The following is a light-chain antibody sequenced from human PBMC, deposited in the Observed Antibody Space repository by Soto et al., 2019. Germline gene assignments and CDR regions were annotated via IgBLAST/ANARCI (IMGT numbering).Light chain of an antibody. J-gene: IGKJ1*01. Sequence: IQITQSPSSESASVGDSVTSTCRASQDIGTWLAWYQQKPGKAPKLLIYKASTLKSGVPSRFSGSGSGTEFTLTISSLQPDDFATYYCQHYNSYSEAFGQGTKVDI. V-gene: IGKV1-5*03. CDR1: QDIGTW. CDR2: KAS. CDR3: QHYNSYSEA.